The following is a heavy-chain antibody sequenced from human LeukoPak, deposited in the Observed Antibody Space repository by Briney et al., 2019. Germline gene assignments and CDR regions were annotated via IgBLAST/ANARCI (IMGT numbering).Heavy chain of an antibody. Sequence: GGSLRLSCAASGFTFSSYWMNWVGQAPGKGLVWVSRIASDGSSTTYADSVKGRFSISRDNAKNTLYLQMNSLKVEDTAVYYCARGRPHGNDYWGQGTLVTVSS. V-gene: IGHV3-74*01. D-gene: IGHD4-23*01. CDR3: ARGRPHGNDY. CDR1: GFTFSSYW. J-gene: IGHJ4*02. CDR2: IASDGSST.